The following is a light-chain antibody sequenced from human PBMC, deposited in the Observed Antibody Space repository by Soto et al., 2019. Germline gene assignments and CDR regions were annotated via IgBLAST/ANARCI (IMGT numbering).Light chain of an antibody. J-gene: IGLJ1*01. Sequence: QSVLTQPASVSGSPGQSITISCTGTSSDVGAYDFVSWYQQHPDKAPKLMIYELSNRPPGVSNRFSGSKSINTATLTISGLQAEDEGDYYCSSYASSSNWVFESGTKVTV. V-gene: IGLV2-14*03. CDR3: SSYASSSNWV. CDR2: ELS. CDR1: SSDVGAYDF.